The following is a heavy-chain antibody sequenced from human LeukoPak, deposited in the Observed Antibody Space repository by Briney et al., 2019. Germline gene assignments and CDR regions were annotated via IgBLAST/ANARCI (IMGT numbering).Heavy chain of an antibody. V-gene: IGHV5-51*01. D-gene: IGHD6-13*01. CDR1: GYSFANYW. CDR2: IYPADSDT. J-gene: IGHJ6*02. Sequence: GESLKISCKGSGYSFANYWIAWVRQMPGKGLGWMGIIYPADSDTKYSPSFQGQVTISADKSISTAHLQWSGLKVSDSAIYYCARGPDKSRWTSHYYYGMDVWGQGTTVTVSS. CDR3: ARGPDKSRWTSHYYYGMDV.